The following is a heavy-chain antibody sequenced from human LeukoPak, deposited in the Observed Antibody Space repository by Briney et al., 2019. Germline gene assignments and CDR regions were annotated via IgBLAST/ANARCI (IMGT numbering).Heavy chain of an antibody. J-gene: IGHJ3*02. Sequence: SETLSLTCTVSGGSISSSSYYWGWIRQPPGKGLEWIGYIYYSGSTYYNPSLKSRVTISVDTSKNQFSLKLSSVTAADTAVYYCARAEPQEPAFDIWGQGTMVTVSS. D-gene: IGHD1-14*01. CDR1: GGSISSSSYY. CDR3: ARAEPQEPAFDI. V-gene: IGHV4-30-4*08. CDR2: IYYSGST.